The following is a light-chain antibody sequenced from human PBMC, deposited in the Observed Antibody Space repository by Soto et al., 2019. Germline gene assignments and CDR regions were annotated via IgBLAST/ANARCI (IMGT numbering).Light chain of an antibody. CDR2: DVS. J-gene: IGLJ2*01. Sequence: QSVLTQPASVSGSPGQSITISCTGTSGDIGGYNYVSWYQQHPGKAPKLMIYDVSDRPSGVSNRFSGSKSGTTASLTISGLRAEDEADYYCRSYTTSNTLLFGGGTKLTVL. CDR3: RSYTTSNTLL. CDR1: SGDIGGYNY. V-gene: IGLV2-14*01.